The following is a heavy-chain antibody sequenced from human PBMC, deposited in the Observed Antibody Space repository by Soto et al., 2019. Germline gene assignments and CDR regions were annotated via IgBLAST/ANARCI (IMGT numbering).Heavy chain of an antibody. J-gene: IGHJ6*02. D-gene: IGHD2-21*02. CDR3: AREDDGGDSLDV. CDR2: IHHSGSI. Sequence: QVQLQQSGPGLVKPSQTLSLTCTVSGDSISSDYYHWTWIRQAPGKGLEWIGYIHHSGSIPYNPSLKSQVTISVDTSKNQFPLHLTSVTAADTAVYFCAREDDGGDSLDVWGQGTTVTVSS. V-gene: IGHV4-30-4*08. CDR1: GDSISSDYYH.